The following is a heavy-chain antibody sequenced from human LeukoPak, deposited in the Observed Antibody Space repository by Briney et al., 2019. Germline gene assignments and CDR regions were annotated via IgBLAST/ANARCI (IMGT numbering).Heavy chain of an antibody. V-gene: IGHV3-30-3*01. CDR3: ARDGAAEEPYYFDY. CDR1: GFTFSSYA. D-gene: IGHD6-13*01. CDR2: ISYDGSNK. J-gene: IGHJ4*02. Sequence: PGRSLRLSCAASGFTFSSYAMHWVRQAPGKGLEWVAVISYDGSNKYYADSVKGRFTISRDNSKNTLYLQMNSLRAEDTAVYYCARDGAAEEPYYFDYWGQGTLVTVSS.